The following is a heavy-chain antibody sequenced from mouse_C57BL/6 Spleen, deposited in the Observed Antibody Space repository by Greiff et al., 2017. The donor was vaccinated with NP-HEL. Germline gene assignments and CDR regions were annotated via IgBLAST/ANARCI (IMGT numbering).Heavy chain of an antibody. V-gene: IGHV5-12*01. Sequence: EVNLVESGGGLVQPGGSLKLSCAASGFTFSDYYMYWVRQTPEKRLEWVAYISNGGGSTYYPDTVKGRFTISRDNAKNTLYLQMSRLKSEDTAMYYCARPYYGNFGDMDYWGQGTSVTVAS. CDR2: ISNGGGST. CDR1: GFTFSDYY. D-gene: IGHD2-10*01. J-gene: IGHJ4*01. CDR3: ARPYYGNFGDMDY.